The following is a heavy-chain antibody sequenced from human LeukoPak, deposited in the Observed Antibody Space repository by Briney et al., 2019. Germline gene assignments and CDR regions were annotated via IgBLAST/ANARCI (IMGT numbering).Heavy chain of an antibody. D-gene: IGHD5-18*01. V-gene: IGHV3-30*03. J-gene: IGHJ4*02. Sequence: GRSLRLSCAASGFTFSSYGMHWVRQAPGKGLEWVAVISYDGSNKYYADSVKGRFTISRDNSKNTLYLQMNSLRTEDTAVYYCARVRERYSYGYGYWGQGTLVTVSS. CDR1: GFTFSSYG. CDR3: ARVRERYSYGYGY. CDR2: ISYDGSNK.